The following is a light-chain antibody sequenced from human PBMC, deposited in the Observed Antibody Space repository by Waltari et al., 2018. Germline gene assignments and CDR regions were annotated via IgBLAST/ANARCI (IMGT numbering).Light chain of an antibody. V-gene: IGKV3-15*01. CDR2: GAS. Sequence: IVMTQSPATLSVFPGERATLSCKASESSRSNLAWYQHKPGEAPSLLIYGASTRATGIPARFSGSGSGTEFTLTIDSLQSEDFAVYFCQQYDNWLGTFGQGTKVEIK. CDR3: QQYDNWLGT. CDR1: ESSRSN. J-gene: IGKJ1*01.